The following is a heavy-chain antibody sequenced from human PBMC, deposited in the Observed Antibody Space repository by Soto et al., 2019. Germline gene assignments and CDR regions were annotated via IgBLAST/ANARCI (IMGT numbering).Heavy chain of an antibody. CDR3: ARGRYGEY. Sequence: QVHLVQSGAEVKKPGASVKVSCKGSGYAFTTYGITWVRQAPGQGLEWMGWISAHNGNTNYAQKLQGRVTVTRDTSPSTAYMELRSLRSDDTAVYYCARGRYGEYWGQGALVTGSS. J-gene: IGHJ4*02. V-gene: IGHV1-18*01. CDR2: ISAHNGNT. D-gene: IGHD3-10*01. CDR1: GYAFTTYG.